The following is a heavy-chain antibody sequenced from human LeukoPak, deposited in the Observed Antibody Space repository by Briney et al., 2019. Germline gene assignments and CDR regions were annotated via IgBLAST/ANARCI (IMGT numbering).Heavy chain of an antibody. CDR1: GGSIRSSIYY. J-gene: IGHJ4*02. Sequence: PSETLSLTCTVSGGSIRSSIYYWGWIRQPPGKGLEWIGIMDYRVRTYYNPSLRSGATIPVATYKNKFSLKLSSVTAAATAVYYCARLATPSTMAARGRSWFEYWGQGTLVTVSS. CDR2: MDYRVRT. V-gene: IGHV4-39*07. CDR3: ARLATPSTMAARGRSWFEY. D-gene: IGHD6-6*01.